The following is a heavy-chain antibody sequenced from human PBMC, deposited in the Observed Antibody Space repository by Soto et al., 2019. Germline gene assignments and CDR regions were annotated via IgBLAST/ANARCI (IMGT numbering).Heavy chain of an antibody. V-gene: IGHV3-23*01. CDR1: GFTLSNFA. J-gene: IGHJ6*02. CDR3: ARDPPATRHGMDV. CDR2: ISDRGGST. Sequence: GGSLRLSCAASGFTLSNFAMSWVRQAPGKGLEWVAVISDRGGSTDYAASVKGRFTISRDNSKNTLYLQMKSLRAEDTAVYYCARDPPATRHGMDVWGQGTTVTVSS.